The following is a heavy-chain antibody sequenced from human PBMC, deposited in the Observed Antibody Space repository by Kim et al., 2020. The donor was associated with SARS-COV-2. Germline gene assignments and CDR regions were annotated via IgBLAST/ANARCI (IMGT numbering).Heavy chain of an antibody. CDR2: INHSGST. CDR3: AREGPKRYDFWSGPHYDAFDI. D-gene: IGHD3-3*01. V-gene: IGHV4-34*01. CDR1: GGSFSGYY. J-gene: IGHJ3*02. Sequence: SETLSLTCAVYGGSFSGYYWSWIRQPPGKGLEWIGEINHSGSTNYNPSLKSRVTISVDTSKNQFSLKLSSVTAADTAVYYCAREGPKRYDFWSGPHYDAFDIWGQGTMVTVSS.